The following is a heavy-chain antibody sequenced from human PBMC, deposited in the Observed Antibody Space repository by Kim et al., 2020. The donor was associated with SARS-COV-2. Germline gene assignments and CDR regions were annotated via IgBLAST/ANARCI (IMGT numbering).Heavy chain of an antibody. D-gene: IGHD6-19*01. Sequence: YNPSPKSRVTISVDTSKNQFSLKLSSVTAADTAVYYCARGRAGSDYFQHWGQGTLVTVSS. V-gene: IGHV4-31*02. J-gene: IGHJ1*01. CDR3: ARGRAGSDYFQH.